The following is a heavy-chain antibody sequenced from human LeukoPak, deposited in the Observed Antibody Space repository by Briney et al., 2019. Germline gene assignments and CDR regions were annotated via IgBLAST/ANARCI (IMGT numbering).Heavy chain of an antibody. CDR3: ARLCCSTSCYVSFDI. CDR1: GGSISSSH. V-gene: IGHV4-59*08. Sequence: PSETLSLTCTVSGGSISSSHWSWIRQPPGKGLEWIGYISYSGSTNYNPSLRSRVTISKDTFKNQFSLKLSSVTAADTAVYYCARLCCSTSCYVSFDIWGQGTMVTVSS. CDR2: ISYSGST. J-gene: IGHJ3*02. D-gene: IGHD2-2*01.